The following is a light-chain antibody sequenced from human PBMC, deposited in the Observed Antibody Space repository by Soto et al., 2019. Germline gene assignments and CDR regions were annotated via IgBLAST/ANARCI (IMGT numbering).Light chain of an antibody. Sequence: EIVMTQSPATLSVSPGERATLSCRASQSVSSNLAWYQQKPGQAPRLLIYGASTRATGIPARFSGSGSGTEFTLTISSLQSEDFADYVCQQYNNWPRIFTFGPGTKVDIK. CDR2: GAS. V-gene: IGKV3-15*01. CDR1: QSVSSN. CDR3: QQYNNWPRIFT. J-gene: IGKJ3*01.